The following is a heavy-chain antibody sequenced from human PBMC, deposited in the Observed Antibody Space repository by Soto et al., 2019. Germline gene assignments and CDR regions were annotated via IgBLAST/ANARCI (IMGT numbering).Heavy chain of an antibody. J-gene: IGHJ6*02. V-gene: IGHV3-30*18. CDR2: ISYDGSGE. CDR3: AKSWGVGVNYYYYGMDV. CDR1: GFTCSYYG. Sequence: GGSLRLSCAASGFTCSYYGMHWVLQAPGKGLEWVAVISYDGSGEYYADSVKGRFTISRDNSKNTLYLQMNSLRAEDTAVYYCAKSWGVGVNYYYYGMDVWGQGTTVTVS. D-gene: IGHD1-26*01.